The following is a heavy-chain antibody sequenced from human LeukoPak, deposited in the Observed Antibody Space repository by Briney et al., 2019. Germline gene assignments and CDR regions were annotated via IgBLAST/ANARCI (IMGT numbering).Heavy chain of an antibody. D-gene: IGHD3-10*01. CDR1: GGSLSSSRYY. Sequence: PSETLSLTCTVSGGSLSSSRYYWGWIRHPPGKGLEWIGCIYYSVITYYNPSLKSGVTLSVDTSKHQFSLTLSSVTAADTDVYYCARQRGLLWFGELLYPKYYFDYWGQGTLVTVSS. CDR3: ARQRGLLWFGELLYPKYYFDY. V-gene: IGHV4-39*01. CDR2: IYYSVIT. J-gene: IGHJ4*02.